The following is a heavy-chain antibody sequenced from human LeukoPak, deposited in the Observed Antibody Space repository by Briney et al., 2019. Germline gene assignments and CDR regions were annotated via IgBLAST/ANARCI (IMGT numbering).Heavy chain of an antibody. Sequence: ASVKVSCKASGYTFTSYGISWVRQAPGQGLEWMGWINPNSGGTNYAQKFQGRVTMTRDTSISTAYMGLSRLRSDDTAVYYCARGWLDYYFDYWGQGTLVTVSS. CDR2: INPNSGGT. J-gene: IGHJ4*02. D-gene: IGHD6-19*01. CDR1: GYTFTSYG. V-gene: IGHV1-2*02. CDR3: ARGWLDYYFDY.